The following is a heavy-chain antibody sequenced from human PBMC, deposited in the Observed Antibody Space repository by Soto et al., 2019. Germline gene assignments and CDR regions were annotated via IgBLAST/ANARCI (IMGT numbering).Heavy chain of an antibody. D-gene: IGHD3-10*01. Sequence: PSETLSLTCTVSGGSVSSAIDYWNWIRQPPGKGLEWIGYIYYSVGTTYNPSLKSRVTISVDTSKNQLSLKLSSVTAADTAVYYCSRGAAHRGVVTSTFDTWGQGTLVTVSS. CDR2: IYYSVGT. CDR1: GGSVSSAIDY. V-gene: IGHV4-61*01. CDR3: SRGAAHRGVVTSTFDT. J-gene: IGHJ4*02.